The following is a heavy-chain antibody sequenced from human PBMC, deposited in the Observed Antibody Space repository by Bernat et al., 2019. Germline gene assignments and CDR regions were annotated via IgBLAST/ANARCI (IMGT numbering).Heavy chain of an antibody. J-gene: IGHJ4*02. D-gene: IGHD3-16*01. V-gene: IGHV3-30*18. Sequence: QVQLVESGGGVVQPGRSLRLSCAASGFTFSSYGMHWVRQAPGKGLEWVAVISYDGSNKYYGESVKGRFTIARDNSKNTLYLQMNSLGAEDTAVYYCAKCRGKGERPPPLDYWGQGTLVTVSS. CDR2: ISYDGSNK. CDR3: AKCRGKGERPPPLDY. CDR1: GFTFSSYG.